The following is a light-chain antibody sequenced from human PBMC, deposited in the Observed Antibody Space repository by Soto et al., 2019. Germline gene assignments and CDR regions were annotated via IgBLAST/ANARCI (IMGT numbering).Light chain of an antibody. CDR2: AAS. CDR3: QHFDDSLT. Sequence: EVVLTQSPGTLSLSPGERATLSCRASQSVDSSTLAWYQQKPGQAPRLLISAASKRATGTPYRFSGSGSGTDFTLTISRLEPEDFAVYYCQHFDDSLTFGGGTKVEIK. J-gene: IGKJ4*01. CDR1: QSVDSST. V-gene: IGKV3-20*01.